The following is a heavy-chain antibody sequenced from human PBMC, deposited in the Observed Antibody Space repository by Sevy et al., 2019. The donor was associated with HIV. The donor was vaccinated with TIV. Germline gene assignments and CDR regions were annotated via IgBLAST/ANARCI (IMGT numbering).Heavy chain of an antibody. CDR1: GFTFSNAW. J-gene: IGHJ4*02. CDR2: IKSKTDDGTT. D-gene: IGHD4-17*01. CDR3: TTTLNYGDYVDY. V-gene: IGHV3-15*01. Sequence: GGSLRLSCAASGFTFSNAWMSWVRQAPGKGLEWVGRIKSKTDDGTTDYAAPVKGRFTISRDDSKNTLYLQMNSLKTEDTAVYYCTTTLNYGDYVDYWGQGTLVTVSS.